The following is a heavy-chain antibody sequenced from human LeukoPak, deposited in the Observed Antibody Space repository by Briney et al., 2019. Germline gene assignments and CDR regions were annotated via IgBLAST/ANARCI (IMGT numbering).Heavy chain of an antibody. V-gene: IGHV1-24*01. J-gene: IGHJ4*02. CDR2: FDPEDGET. D-gene: IGHD3-3*02. Sequence: ASVKVSCKVSGYTLTELSMHWVRQAPGKGLEWMGGFDPEDGETIYAQKFQGRVTMTEDTSTDTAYMELSSLRSEDTAVYYCATRIFYQGLFDYWGQGTLVTVSS. CDR1: GYTLTELS. CDR3: ATRIFYQGLFDY.